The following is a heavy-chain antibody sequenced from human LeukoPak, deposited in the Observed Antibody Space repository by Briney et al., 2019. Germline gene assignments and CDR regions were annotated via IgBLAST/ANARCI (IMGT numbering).Heavy chain of an antibody. D-gene: IGHD5-24*01. CDR2: IKEDGREK. V-gene: IGHV3-7*01. Sequence: GGSLRLSCAASGFTFSSHSMSWVRQAPGKGLEWVAYIKEDGREKDHVDPVKGRSTISRDNAKNSLYLQMNTLRADDTAVYYCARWRWLQPEFDYWGQGTLVTVSS. J-gene: IGHJ4*02. CDR3: ARWRWLQPEFDY. CDR1: GFTFSSHS.